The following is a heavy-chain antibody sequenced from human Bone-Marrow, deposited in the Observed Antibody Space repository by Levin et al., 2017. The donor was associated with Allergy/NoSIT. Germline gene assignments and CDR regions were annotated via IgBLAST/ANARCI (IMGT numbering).Heavy chain of an antibody. CDR3: AKGLGSYYKKGYYYMDG. Sequence: GGSLRLSCAASGFTFSSYGMHWVRQAPGKGLEWVAAISYDGSNKYYADSVKGRFTISRDNSKNTLYLQMNSLRAEDTAVYYCAKGLGSYYKKGYYYMDGWGKGTTVTVSS. D-gene: IGHD3-10*01. V-gene: IGHV3-30*18. CDR1: GFTFSSYG. J-gene: IGHJ6*03. CDR2: ISYDGSNK.